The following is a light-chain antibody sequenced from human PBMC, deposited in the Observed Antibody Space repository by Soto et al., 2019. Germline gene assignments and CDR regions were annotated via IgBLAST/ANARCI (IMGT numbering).Light chain of an antibody. V-gene: IGKV1-9*01. Sequence: DHQMKQSPSVLSASVGDTVTITCRASQALSNYLAWYQQKPGKAPDLLIYSASTLQSGVPSRFSGSGSETEFSLTIRALQPEDFATYYCQQLSRYPLTFGGGTKVDIK. CDR2: SAS. J-gene: IGKJ4*01. CDR1: QALSNY. CDR3: QQLSRYPLT.